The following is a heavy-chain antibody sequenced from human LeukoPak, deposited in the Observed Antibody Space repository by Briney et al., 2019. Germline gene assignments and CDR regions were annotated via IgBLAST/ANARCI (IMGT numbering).Heavy chain of an antibody. Sequence: GGSLRLSCAASGFTFSSYTFDWVRQAPGKGLEWVSSITGGDVFIYQADSVKGRFTVSRDNTKNTLYLQMNRLRAEDTAVYYCAREGDLMGATMDSWGQGTLVIVSS. V-gene: IGHV3-21*01. CDR2: ITGGDVFI. CDR3: AREGDLMGATMDS. CDR1: GFTFSSYT. J-gene: IGHJ5*01. D-gene: IGHD3-16*01.